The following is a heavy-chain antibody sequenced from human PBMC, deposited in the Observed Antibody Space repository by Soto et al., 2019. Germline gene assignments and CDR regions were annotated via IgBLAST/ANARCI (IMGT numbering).Heavy chain of an antibody. CDR2: IYPGDSDT. V-gene: IGHV5-51*01. Sequence: PGESLKISCKGSGYSFTSYWIGWVRQMPGKGLEWMGIIYPGDSDTRYSPSFQGQVTISADKSISTAYLQWSSLKASDTAMYYCARQADTAMVFSYYGMDVWGQGTTVTVSS. D-gene: IGHD5-18*01. J-gene: IGHJ6*02. CDR3: ARQADTAMVFSYYGMDV. CDR1: GYSFTSYW.